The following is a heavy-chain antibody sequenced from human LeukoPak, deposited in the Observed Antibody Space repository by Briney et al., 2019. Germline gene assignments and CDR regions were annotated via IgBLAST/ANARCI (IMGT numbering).Heavy chain of an antibody. D-gene: IGHD5-12*01. J-gene: IGHJ4*02. CDR1: GFTFSSYS. V-gene: IGHV3-64D*09. CDR3: VASPDIVAPFDY. CDR2: ISSNGGSK. Sequence: AGGSLRLSCSASGFTFSSYSMHWVRQAPGKGLEYVSGISSNGGSKNYADSVKGRFTISRDNSKNTLYLQMSSLRPENTAVYYCVASPDIVAPFDYWGQGTLVTVSS.